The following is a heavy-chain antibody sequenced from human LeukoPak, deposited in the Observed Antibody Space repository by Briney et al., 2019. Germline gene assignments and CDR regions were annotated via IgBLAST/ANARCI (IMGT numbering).Heavy chain of an antibody. V-gene: IGHV1-46*01. J-gene: IGHJ3*02. Sequence: ASVKVSCKTSGYTFTNYYTQWVRQAPGQGLEWMGIINPSTGNTIYAQKFQGRVTMTRDMSTSTVYMEVSSLRSDDTAVYYCARDQYYDSSGANDAFDIWGQGTMVTVSS. CDR3: ARDQYYDSSGANDAFDI. CDR1: GYTFTNYY. D-gene: IGHD3-22*01. CDR2: INPSTGNT.